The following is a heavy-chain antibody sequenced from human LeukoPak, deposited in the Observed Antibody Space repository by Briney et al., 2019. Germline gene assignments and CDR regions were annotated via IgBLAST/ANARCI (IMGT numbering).Heavy chain of an antibody. CDR3: AKSGYYGSGSYYYEYFQH. Sequence: YADSVKGRFTISRDNAKNSLYLQMNSLRAEDTAVYYCAKSGYYGSGSYYYEYFQHWGQGTLVTVSS. V-gene: IGHV3-20*03. D-gene: IGHD3-10*01. J-gene: IGHJ1*01.